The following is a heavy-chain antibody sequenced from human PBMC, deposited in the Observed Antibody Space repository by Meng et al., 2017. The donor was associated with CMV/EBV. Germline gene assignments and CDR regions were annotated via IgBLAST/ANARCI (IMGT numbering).Heavy chain of an antibody. CDR1: GFTFNNYW. J-gene: IGHJ4*02. CDR2: IKEDGSEK. D-gene: IGHD2-15*01. V-gene: IGHV3-7*01. CDR3: ARDQGLLAN. Sequence: GGSLRPSCAASGFTFNNYWMTWVRQAPGKGLEWVANIKEDGSEKYYVNSVKGRFTISRDNAKKSLVLQMNSLRADDTAVYYCARDQGLLANWGQGTLVTVSS.